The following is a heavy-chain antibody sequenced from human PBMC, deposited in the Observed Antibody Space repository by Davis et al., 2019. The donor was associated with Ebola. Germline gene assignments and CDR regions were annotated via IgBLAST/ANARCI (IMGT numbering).Heavy chain of an antibody. CDR2: IYYSGST. CDR3: ARRGVYGDYRYYFDY. D-gene: IGHD4-17*01. Sequence: SGTLSLTCTVSGGSISSYYWSWIRQPPGKGLEWIGYIYYSGSTNYNPSLKSRVTISVDTSKNQFSLKLSSVTAADTAVYYCARRGVYGDYRYYFDYWGQGTLVTVSS. J-gene: IGHJ4*02. CDR1: GGSISSYY. V-gene: IGHV4-59*08.